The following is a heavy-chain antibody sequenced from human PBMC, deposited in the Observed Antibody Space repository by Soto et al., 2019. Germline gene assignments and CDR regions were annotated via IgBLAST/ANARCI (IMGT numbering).Heavy chain of an antibody. CDR1: GGSISSGDYY. V-gene: IGHV4-30-4*01. Sequence: PSETLSLTCTVSGGSISSGDYYWSWIRQPPGKGLEWIGYIYYSGSTYYNPSLKSRVTISVDTSKNQFSLKLSSVTAADTAVYYCARDSATYYDFWSGLYYGMDVWGQGTTVTVSS. CDR3: ARDSATYYDFWSGLYYGMDV. CDR2: IYYSGST. D-gene: IGHD3-3*01. J-gene: IGHJ6*02.